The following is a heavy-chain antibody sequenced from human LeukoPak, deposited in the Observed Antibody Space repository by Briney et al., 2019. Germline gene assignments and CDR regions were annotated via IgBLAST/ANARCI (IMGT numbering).Heavy chain of an antibody. D-gene: IGHD3-9*01. CDR1: GGSFSGYY. V-gene: IGHV4-34*01. CDR3: AGRALRYFDWLSSLNWFDP. Sequence: SETLSLTCAVYGGSFSGYYWSWIRQPPGKGLEWIGEINHSGSTNYNPSLKSRVTISVDTSKNQFSLKLSSVTAADTAVYYCAGRALRYFDWLSSLNWFDPWGQGTLVTVSS. J-gene: IGHJ5*02. CDR2: INHSGST.